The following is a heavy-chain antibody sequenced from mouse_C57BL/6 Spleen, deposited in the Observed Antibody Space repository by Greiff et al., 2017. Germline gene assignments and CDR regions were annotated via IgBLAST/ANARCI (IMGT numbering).Heavy chain of an antibody. Sequence: QVQLQQSGAELVRPGASVTLSCKASGYTFTDYEMHWVKQTPVHGLEWIGAIDPETGGTAYNQKFKGKAILTADKSSSTAYMALRSLTSEDSAVYYCTRYYDYWYFDVWGTGTTVTVSS. D-gene: IGHD2-4*01. V-gene: IGHV1-15*01. J-gene: IGHJ1*03. CDR3: TRYYDYWYFDV. CDR2: IDPETGGT. CDR1: GYTFTDYE.